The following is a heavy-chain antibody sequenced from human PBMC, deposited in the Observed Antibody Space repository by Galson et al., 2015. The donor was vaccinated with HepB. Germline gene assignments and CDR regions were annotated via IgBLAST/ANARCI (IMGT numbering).Heavy chain of an antibody. D-gene: IGHD2-8*02. CDR3: AKDLTGPVCYFDY. Sequence: SLRLSCAASGFTFISNAMSWVRQAPGKGLEWVSGISDSGSATYYGDSVEGRFTISRDNSKNTLYLQMNSLRDEDTAVYYCAKDLTGPVCYFDYWGQGILVTVSS. J-gene: IGHJ4*02. V-gene: IGHV3-23*01. CDR1: GFTFISNA. CDR2: ISDSGSAT.